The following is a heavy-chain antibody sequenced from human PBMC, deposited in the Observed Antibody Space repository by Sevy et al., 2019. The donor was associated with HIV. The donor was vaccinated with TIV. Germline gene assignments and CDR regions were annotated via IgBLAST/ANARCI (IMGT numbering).Heavy chain of an antibody. J-gene: IGHJ6*02. CDR1: GFTFTYAW. Sequence: GGSLRLSCAASGFTFTYAWMSWVRQAPGKGLEWVCRIKSKADGGTTDYGAPVKGRFTISRDDSKNTLFLQMNSLNGEDTAVYYCATDPIIVLMVTDGMDVWGQGTTVTVSS. V-gene: IGHV3-15*01. CDR3: ATDPIIVLMVTDGMDV. D-gene: IGHD2-8*01. CDR2: IKSKADGGTT.